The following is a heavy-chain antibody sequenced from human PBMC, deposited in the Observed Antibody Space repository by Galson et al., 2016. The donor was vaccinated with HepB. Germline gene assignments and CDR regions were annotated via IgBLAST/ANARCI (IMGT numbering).Heavy chain of an antibody. CDR3: ARGGPLEVSTTLGFDY. J-gene: IGHJ4*02. CDR2: ISSSSRYI. V-gene: IGHV3-21*01. CDR1: GFTFSTYA. Sequence: SLRLSCAASGFTFSTYAMNWVRQAPGRGLECVSSISSSSRYIYYADSVKGRFTSSRDNAKNSLFLQMNSLRAEDTAVYYCARGGPLEVSTTLGFDYWGQGTLVTVSS. D-gene: IGHD5/OR15-5a*01.